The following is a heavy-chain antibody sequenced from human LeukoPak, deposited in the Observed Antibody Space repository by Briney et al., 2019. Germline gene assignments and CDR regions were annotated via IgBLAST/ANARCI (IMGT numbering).Heavy chain of an antibody. J-gene: IGHJ5*02. Sequence: SETLSLTCTVCGHSINNHYWICLRQPRGKGLEEIGFIYTRGSPNYNPSLKSRDTMWGDTPKNQLSLTLNYVTAADTAVYYCARHWIETTKTYSYWFVPWRQGSLVTVCS. CDR3: ARHWIETTKTYSYWFVP. CDR1: GHSINNHY. D-gene: IGHD1-1*01. V-gene: IGHV4-4*09. CDR2: IYTRGSP.